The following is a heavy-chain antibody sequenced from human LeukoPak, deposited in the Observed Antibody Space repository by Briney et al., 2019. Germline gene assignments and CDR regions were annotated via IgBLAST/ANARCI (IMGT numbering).Heavy chain of an antibody. CDR3: ARDPSSSGLDY. D-gene: IGHD6-19*01. CDR2: IYHSGST. J-gene: IGHJ4*02. Sequence: PSETLSLTCTVSGGSISSGGYYWSWIRQPPGKGLEWIGYIYHSGSTYYNPSLKSRVTISVDRSKNQFSLKLSSVTAADTAVYYCARDPSSSGLDYWGQGTLVTVSS. V-gene: IGHV4-30-2*01. CDR1: GGSISSGGYY.